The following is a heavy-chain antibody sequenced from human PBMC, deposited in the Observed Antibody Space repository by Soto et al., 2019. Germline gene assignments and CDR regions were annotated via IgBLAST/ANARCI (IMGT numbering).Heavy chain of an antibody. CDR3: ARVKRSTSRLDP. V-gene: IGHV4-59*02. D-gene: IGHD1-26*01. J-gene: IGHJ5*02. CDR1: GGSGGSFSGYY. CDR2: VYYSGST. Sequence: SETLSLTCAVYGGSGGSFSGYYWSWIRQPPGKGLEWIGYVYYSGSTSYNPSLETGVTISVDTSKNQFSLKLTSVTPADTAIYYCARVKRSTSRLDPWGQGTLVTVSS.